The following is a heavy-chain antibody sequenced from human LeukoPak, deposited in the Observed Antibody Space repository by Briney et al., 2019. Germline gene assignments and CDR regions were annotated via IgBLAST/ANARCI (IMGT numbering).Heavy chain of an antibody. CDR2: IYTSGST. D-gene: IGHD3-3*01. V-gene: IGHV4-59*10. Sequence: PSETLSLTCAVYGGSFSGYYWSWIRQPAGKGLEWIGRIYTSGSTNYNPSLKSRVTISVDKSKNQFSLKLSSVTAADTAVYYCATGLYDFWSGYSMDVWGKGTTVTVSS. CDR3: ATGLYDFWSGYSMDV. J-gene: IGHJ6*03. CDR1: GGSFSGYY.